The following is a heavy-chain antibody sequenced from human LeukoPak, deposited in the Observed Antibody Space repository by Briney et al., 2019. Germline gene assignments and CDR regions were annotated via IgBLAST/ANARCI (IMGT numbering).Heavy chain of an antibody. CDR3: ARLIFAYYDSSGYEMVFDI. V-gene: IGHV4-39*07. J-gene: IGHJ3*02. CDR2: IYYSGST. D-gene: IGHD3-22*01. CDR1: GGSISSSDYY. Sequence: SETLSLTCTVSGGSISSSDYYWGWIRQPPGKGLEWIGTIYYSGSTYYIVSLKSRVTISVDTSKNQFSLKLSSVTAADTAVYYCARLIFAYYDSSGYEMVFDIWGQGTMVTVSS.